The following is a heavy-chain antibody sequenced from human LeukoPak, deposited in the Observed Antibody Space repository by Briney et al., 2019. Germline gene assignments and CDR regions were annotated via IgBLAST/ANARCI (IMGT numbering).Heavy chain of an antibody. J-gene: IGHJ6*03. CDR2: IRYDGSNK. D-gene: IGHD2-2*01. V-gene: IGHV3-30*02. Sequence: GGSLRLSCAASGFTFSSYGMHWVRQAPGKGLEWVAFIRYDGSNKYYADSVKGRFTISRDNSKNTLYLQMNSLRAEDTAVYYCAKEGTRYYYMDVWGKGTTVTVSS. CDR3: AKEGTRYYYMDV. CDR1: GFTFSSYG.